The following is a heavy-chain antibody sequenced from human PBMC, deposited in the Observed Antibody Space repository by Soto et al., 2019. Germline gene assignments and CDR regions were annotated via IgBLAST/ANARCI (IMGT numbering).Heavy chain of an antibody. J-gene: IGHJ4*02. CDR3: TTGPTLRYFDWFYYFDY. D-gene: IGHD3-9*01. V-gene: IGHV3-15*01. Sequence: GGSLRLSCAASGFTFSNAWMSWVRQAPGKGLEWVGHIKSKTDGGTTDYAAPVKGRFTISRDDSKNTLYLQMNSLKTEDTAVYYCTTGPTLRYFDWFYYFDYWGQGTLVTVSS. CDR1: GFTFSNAW. CDR2: IKSKTDGGTT.